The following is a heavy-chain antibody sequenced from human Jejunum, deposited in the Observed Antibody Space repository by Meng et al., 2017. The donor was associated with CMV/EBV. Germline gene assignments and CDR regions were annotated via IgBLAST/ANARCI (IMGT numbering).Heavy chain of an antibody. Sequence: FSLSTSGVGVGWIRQSPGKALECLALIYWDDDKRYSPSLKSRLSVTKDISKNEVVLTMTNMDPVDTGTYFCVHRVIGSGSWNVGYFDYWGQGALVTVSS. CDR1: FSLSTSGVG. J-gene: IGHJ4*02. D-gene: IGHD6-13*01. CDR2: IYWDDDK. V-gene: IGHV2-5*02. CDR3: VHRVIGSGSWNVGYFDY.